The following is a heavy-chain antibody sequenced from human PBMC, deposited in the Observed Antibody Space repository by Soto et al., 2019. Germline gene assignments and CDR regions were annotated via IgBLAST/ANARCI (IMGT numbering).Heavy chain of an antibody. J-gene: IGHJ5*02. D-gene: IGHD2-2*01. CDR2: INPNSGGT. V-gene: IGHV1-2*04. CDR1: GYTFTGYY. Sequence: QVQLVQSGAEVKKPGASVKVSCKASGYTFTGYYMHWVRQAPGQGLEWMGWINPNSGGTNYAQKFQGWVTMTRDTSISTAYMELSRLRSDDTAVYYGARGGPERVVPAAANWFDPWGQGTLVTVSS. CDR3: ARGGPERVVPAAANWFDP.